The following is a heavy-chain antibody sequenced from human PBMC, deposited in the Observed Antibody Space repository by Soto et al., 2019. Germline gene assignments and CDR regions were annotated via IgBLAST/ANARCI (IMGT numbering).Heavy chain of an antibody. V-gene: IGHV1-3*05. D-gene: IGHD6-19*01. Sequence: QVQLVQSGAEEKKPGASVKVSCKASGYTFTGYAMHWVRQAPGQRLEWMGWINAGNGNTKYSQKFQGRVTSTRDTSASTAYMELSRRRSDDTAVYYCARAVAVAADFDYWGQGTLVTVSS. CDR3: ARAVAVAADFDY. J-gene: IGHJ4*02. CDR1: GYTFTGYA. CDR2: INAGNGNT.